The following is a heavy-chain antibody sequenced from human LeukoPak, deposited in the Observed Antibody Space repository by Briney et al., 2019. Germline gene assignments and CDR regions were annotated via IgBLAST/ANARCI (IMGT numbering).Heavy chain of an antibody. Sequence: SETLSLTRTVSGGSISIYYWSWIRQPPGKGLEWIGYIYDSGSTNYNPSLKSRVTISVDTSKNQFSLKLSSVTAADTAVYYCASLTSDEAFVWGKGTMVTVSS. D-gene: IGHD2/OR15-2a*01. V-gene: IGHV4-59*01. CDR1: GGSISIYY. CDR2: IYDSGST. CDR3: ASLTSDEAFV. J-gene: IGHJ3*01.